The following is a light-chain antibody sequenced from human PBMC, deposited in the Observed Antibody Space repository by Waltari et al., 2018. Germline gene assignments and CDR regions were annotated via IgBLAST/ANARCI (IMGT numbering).Light chain of an antibody. CDR2: SAS. CDR3: QQYNDWPPWT. J-gene: IGKJ1*01. V-gene: IGKV3-15*01. Sequence: EVLMTQSPAIVSVSPGERATLSCRASQSISRNLAGYQQKPGRPPRLLMHSASVRATGVPARFSGSGSGTDFTLTINSLQSDDFAVYYCQQYNDWPPWTFGQGTKVEVK. CDR1: QSISRN.